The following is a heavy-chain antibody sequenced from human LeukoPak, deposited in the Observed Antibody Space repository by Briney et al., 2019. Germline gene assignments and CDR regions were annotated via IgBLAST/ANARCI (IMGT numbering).Heavy chain of an antibody. V-gene: IGHV3-21*01. Sequence: GGSLRLSCAASGFTFSSYSMNWVRQAPGKGLEWVSSISSSSSYIYYADSVKGRFTISRDNAKNSLYLQMNSLSADDTAVYYCARGVDSGIASNWYFDLWGRGTLVTVSS. CDR2: ISSSSSYI. CDR3: ARGVDSGIASNWYFDL. D-gene: IGHD6-13*01. CDR1: GFTFSSYS. J-gene: IGHJ2*01.